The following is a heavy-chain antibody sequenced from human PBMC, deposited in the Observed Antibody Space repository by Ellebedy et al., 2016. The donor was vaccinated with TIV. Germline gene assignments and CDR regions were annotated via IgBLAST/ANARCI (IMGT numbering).Heavy chain of an antibody. CDR3: ASRLCTAAACYAASYLSFDL. J-gene: IGHJ2*01. D-gene: IGHD2-2*01. CDR2: IGTAGDT. Sequence: GESLKISXAASGFTFSSYDMHWVRQGADKGLEWVSGIGTAGDTYYPDSVRGRFTISRDNGRNSLYLQMNSLRAEDTALYYCASRLCTAAACYAASYLSFDLWGRGTLVTVSS. CDR1: GFTFSSYD. V-gene: IGHV3-13*01.